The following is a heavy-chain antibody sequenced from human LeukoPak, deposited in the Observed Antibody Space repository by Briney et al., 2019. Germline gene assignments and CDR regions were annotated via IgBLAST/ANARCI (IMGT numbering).Heavy chain of an antibody. CDR3: ARSSYGSGSSIRPAEYSQH. J-gene: IGHJ1*01. V-gene: IGHV3-11*01. Sequence: PGGSLRLSCAASGFTFSDYYMSWIRQAPGKGLEWVSYISSSGSTIYYADSVKGRFTISRDNAKNSLYLQMNSLRAEDTAVYYCARSSYGSGSSIRPAEYSQHWGQGTLVTVSS. D-gene: IGHD3-10*01. CDR2: ISSSGSTI. CDR1: GFTFSDYY.